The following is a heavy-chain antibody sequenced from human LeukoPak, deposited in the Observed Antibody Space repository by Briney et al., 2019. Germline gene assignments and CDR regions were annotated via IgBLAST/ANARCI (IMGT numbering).Heavy chain of an antibody. V-gene: IGHV4-59*01. CDR3: AGYSSGWYVDY. CDR1: GGSISTYY. J-gene: IGHJ4*02. D-gene: IGHD6-19*01. Sequence: SETLSLTCTVSGGSISTYYWSWIRQPPGKGLEWIGYIYFSGSTDYNPSLNSRVIISVDTSNNQFSLKLSSVTAADTAVYYCAGYSSGWYVDYWGQGTLVTVSS. CDR2: IYFSGST.